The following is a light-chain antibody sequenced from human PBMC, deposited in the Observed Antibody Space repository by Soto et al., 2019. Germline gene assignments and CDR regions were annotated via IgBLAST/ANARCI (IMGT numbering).Light chain of an antibody. CDR3: SSYTTSGTLV. CDR1: SSDVGGYNY. V-gene: IGLV2-14*01. J-gene: IGLJ2*01. Sequence: QSVLTQPTSVSGSPGQSITISCTGTSSDVGGYNYVSGYQQHPGKVPKVMIFEVSNRPSGISHRFSGSKSGNTASLTISGLQAEDEADYYCSSYTTSGTLVFGGGTKLTVL. CDR2: EVS.